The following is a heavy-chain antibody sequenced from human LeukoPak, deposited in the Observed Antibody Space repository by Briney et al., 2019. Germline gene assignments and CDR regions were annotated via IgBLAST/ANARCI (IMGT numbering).Heavy chain of an antibody. D-gene: IGHD3-16*01. Sequence: ASVNVSCKAYGYTFMSHGISWVRQAPGQGLEWMGWSSGSSSNANYAQRLQGRVTMTTDTSTTTAYMELRSLRSDDTAVYYCARATGTWGHDGFDIWGQGTMVTVSS. J-gene: IGHJ3*02. CDR3: ARATGTWGHDGFDI. CDR1: GYTFMSHG. V-gene: IGHV1-18*01. CDR2: SSGSSSNA.